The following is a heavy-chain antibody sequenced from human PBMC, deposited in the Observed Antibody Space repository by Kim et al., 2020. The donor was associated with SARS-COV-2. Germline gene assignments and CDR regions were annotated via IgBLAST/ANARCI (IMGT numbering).Heavy chain of an antibody. D-gene: IGHD2-15*01. V-gene: IGHV3-21*01. J-gene: IGHJ4*02. Sequence: SVKGRLTISRDNAKNSLYLQMNRLGADDTAVYYCARDVCSGGACYSGGYWGQGTLVTVSS. CDR3: ARDVCSGGACYSGGY.